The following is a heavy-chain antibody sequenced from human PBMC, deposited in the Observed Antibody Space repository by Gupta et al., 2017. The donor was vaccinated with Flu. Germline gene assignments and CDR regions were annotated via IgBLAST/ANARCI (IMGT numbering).Heavy chain of an antibody. D-gene: IGHD2-8*01. CDR2: IHTSGST. Sequence: VQLQESGPGLVKPSQTLSLTCTVSGGSISSGSYYWNWIRRPAGNGLEWIGRIHTSGSTNPSLNSRVTTSLDTSKNQFSLELTSVTAADTAVYYWARGVPHTEVLMAYDAFDIWGQGTVVTVSS. J-gene: IGHJ3*02. V-gene: IGHV4-61*02. CDR1: GGSISSGSYY. CDR3: ARGVPHTEVLMAYDAFDI.